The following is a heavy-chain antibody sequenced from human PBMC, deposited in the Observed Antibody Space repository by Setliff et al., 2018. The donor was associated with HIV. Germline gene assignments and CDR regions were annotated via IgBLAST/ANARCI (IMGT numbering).Heavy chain of an antibody. Sequence: ASVKVSCKASGYTFTSFYLHWVRQAPGQGLEWMAIINPSGGNTKYAQRFQERVTITRDMSTRTAYMELSSLRSEDTAVYYCAVDLGDYYYDTTDYYYGGGLGYWGQGTLVTVSS. CDR3: AVDLGDYYYDTTDYYYGGGLGY. D-gene: IGHD3-22*01. CDR1: GYTFTSFY. CDR2: INPSGGNT. V-gene: IGHV1-46*01. J-gene: IGHJ4*02.